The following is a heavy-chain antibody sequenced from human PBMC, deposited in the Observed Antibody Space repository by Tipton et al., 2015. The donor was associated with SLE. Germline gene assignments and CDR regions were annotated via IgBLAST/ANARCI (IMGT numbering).Heavy chain of an antibody. CDR1: GFTFSSYG. D-gene: IGHD3-3*01. CDR3: AKAPDYYDFWSGYYWRFFDL. J-gene: IGHJ2*01. Sequence: SLRLSCAASGFTFSSYGMHWVRQAPGKGLEWVAFIRYDGSNKYYADSVKGRFTISRDNSKNTLYLQMNSLRAEDTAVYYCAKAPDYYDFWSGYYWRFFDLWGRGTLVTVSS. CDR2: IRYDGSNK. V-gene: IGHV3-30*02.